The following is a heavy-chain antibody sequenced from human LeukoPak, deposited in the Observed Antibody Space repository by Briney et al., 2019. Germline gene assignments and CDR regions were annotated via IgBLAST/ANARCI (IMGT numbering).Heavy chain of an antibody. D-gene: IGHD2-2*01. CDR1: GFTFSSYA. Sequence: GGSLRLSCAASGFTFSSYAMSWVRQAPGKGLGWVSSISSSSSYIYSADSVKGRFTISRDDAKNSLYLQMNSLRAEDTAVYYCARDWSSVDYWGQGTLVTVSS. CDR3: ARDWSSVDY. J-gene: IGHJ4*02. CDR2: ISSSSSYI. V-gene: IGHV3-21*01.